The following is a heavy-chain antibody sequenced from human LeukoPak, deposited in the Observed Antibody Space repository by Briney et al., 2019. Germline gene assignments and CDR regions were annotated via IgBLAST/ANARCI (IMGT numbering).Heavy chain of an antibody. CDR3: ARGAQQQLVRH. CDR1: GGSFSGYY. Sequence: SETLSLTCAVYGGSFSGYYWSWIRQPPGKGLEWIGEINHSGSTNYNPSLKSRVTISVDTSKNQFSLKLSSVTAADTAVYYCARGAQQQLVRHWGQRTLVTVSS. V-gene: IGHV4-34*01. J-gene: IGHJ4*02. CDR2: INHSGST. D-gene: IGHD6-13*01.